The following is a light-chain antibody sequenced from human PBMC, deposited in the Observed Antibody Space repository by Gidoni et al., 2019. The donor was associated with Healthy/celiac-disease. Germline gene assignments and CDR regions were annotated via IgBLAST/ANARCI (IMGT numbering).Light chain of an antibody. CDR1: SSDVGGYNY. Sequence: SALTQPAHVSGSPEQSITISCTGTSSDVGGYNYVSWYQQHPGKAPKLMIYEVSNRPSGVSNRFSGSKSGNTASLTISGLQAEDEADYYCSSYTSSSTLCVFGTGTKVTVL. CDR3: SSYTSSSTLCV. J-gene: IGLJ1*01. V-gene: IGLV2-14*01. CDR2: EVS.